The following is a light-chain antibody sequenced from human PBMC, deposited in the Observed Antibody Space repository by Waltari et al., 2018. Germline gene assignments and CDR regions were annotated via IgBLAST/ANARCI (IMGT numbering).Light chain of an antibody. CDR3: AAWDDSLNGVV. Sequence: QSVLTQPPSASATPGQRVTISWSGSGPTLGSQTVNWYQQLPGTAPKLLIYDTNQRPSGVPDRFSGSKSGTSASLAISGLQSEDEADYYCAAWDDSLNGVVFGGGTKLTVL. J-gene: IGLJ2*01. V-gene: IGLV1-44*01. CDR1: GPTLGSQT. CDR2: DTN.